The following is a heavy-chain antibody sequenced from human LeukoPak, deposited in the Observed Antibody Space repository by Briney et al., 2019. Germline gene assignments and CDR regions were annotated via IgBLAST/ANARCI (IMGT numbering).Heavy chain of an antibody. CDR1: GFTFSNGW. J-gene: IGHJ4*02. D-gene: IGHD3-10*01. Sequence: RGSLRLPCAASGFTFSNGWMNWVRQAPGKGLEWVGRVKGKADGGTTDYDESVKGRFSVSRDDSKNTLYLEMNNLKTEDTAVYYCTASHYYGSGSPTFDYWGQGTLVTVSS. V-gene: IGHV3-15*01. CDR3: TASHYYGSGSPTFDY. CDR2: VKGKADGGTT.